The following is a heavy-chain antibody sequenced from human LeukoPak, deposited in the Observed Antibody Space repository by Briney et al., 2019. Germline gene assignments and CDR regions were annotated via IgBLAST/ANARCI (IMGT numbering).Heavy chain of an antibody. CDR1: GFTFNNYG. Sequence: PGGSLRLSCAASGFTFNNYGMHWVRQAPGKGLEWVAFIRYDETNEYYADSVKGRFTISRDNSKNTLYLQMNSLRAEDTAVYYCARDLLPYCSGGSCYSNYYYGMDVWGQGTTVTVSS. CDR2: IRYDETNE. D-gene: IGHD2-15*01. V-gene: IGHV3-30*02. CDR3: ARDLLPYCSGGSCYSNYYYGMDV. J-gene: IGHJ6*02.